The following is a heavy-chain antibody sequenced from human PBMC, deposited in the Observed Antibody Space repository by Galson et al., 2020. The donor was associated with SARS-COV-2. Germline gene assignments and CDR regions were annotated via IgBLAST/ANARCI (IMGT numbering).Heavy chain of an antibody. CDR3: ARDSSEDQWLAFQE. J-gene: IGHJ1*01. D-gene: IGHD6-19*01. CDR2: ISYYGSNK. Sequence: AGSLRLSCAASGFTFSRCTMHWVRHAPAKGLEWVALISYYGSNKYYADSVKGRFTISRDNSKNTLYLQMNSLGADDTAFYYCARDSSEDQWLAFQEWGQGTLVTVSS. CDR1: GFTFSRCT. V-gene: IGHV3-30-3*01.